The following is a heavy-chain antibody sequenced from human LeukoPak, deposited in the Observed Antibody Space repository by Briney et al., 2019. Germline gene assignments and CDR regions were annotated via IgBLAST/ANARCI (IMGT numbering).Heavy chain of an antibody. V-gene: IGHV4-30-2*01. CDR3: ARGPGYCSGGSCYSSGREYYYGMDV. Sequence: SETLSLTCTVSGGSISSGGYYWSWIRQHPGKGLEWIGYIYHSGSTYYNPSLKSRVTISVDRSKNQFSLKLSSVTAADTAVYYCARGPGYCSGGSCYSSGREYYYGMDVWGQGTTVTVSS. CDR1: GGSISSGGYY. D-gene: IGHD2-15*01. CDR2: IYHSGST. J-gene: IGHJ6*02.